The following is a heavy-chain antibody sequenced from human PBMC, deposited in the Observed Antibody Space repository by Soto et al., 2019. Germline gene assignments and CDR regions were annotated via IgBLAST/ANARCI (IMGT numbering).Heavy chain of an antibody. J-gene: IGHJ5*02. CDR3: TTDRGITETVIFTS. CDR1: GFTVSSNY. D-gene: IGHD3-16*01. V-gene: IGHV3-53*01. Sequence: GGSLRLSCAASGFTVSSNYMSWVRQAPGKGLEWVSVIYSGGSTYFADSVKGRFTISRDNSKNTLYLQMNSLRAEYTSVYYCTTDRGITETVIFTSWGLGTLVTVSS. CDR2: IYSGGST.